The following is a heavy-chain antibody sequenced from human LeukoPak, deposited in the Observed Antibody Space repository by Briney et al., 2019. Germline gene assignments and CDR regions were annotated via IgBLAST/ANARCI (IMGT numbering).Heavy chain of an antibody. D-gene: IGHD3-9*01. V-gene: IGHV4-34*01. CDR2: INHSGST. CDR3: AREAYYDILTGQTPYAFDI. Sequence: PSETLSLTCAVYGGSFSGYYWSWIRQPPGKGLEWIGEINHSGSTNYIPSLKSRVTISVDTSKNQFSLKLSSVTAADTAGYYCAREAYYDILTGQTPYAFDIWGQGTMVTVSS. J-gene: IGHJ3*02. CDR1: GGSFSGYY.